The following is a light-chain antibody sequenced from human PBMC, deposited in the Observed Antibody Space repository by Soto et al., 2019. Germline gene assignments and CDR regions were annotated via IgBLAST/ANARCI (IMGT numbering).Light chain of an antibody. CDR3: HSYDISLSGMV. CDR2: RNN. CDR1: SSNIVSGFD. V-gene: IGLV1-40*01. J-gene: IGLJ2*01. Sequence: QAVVTQPPSVSGAPGQAVTISCAGRSSNIVSGFDVHWYQQLPGTAPKLLIYRNNNRPSGVPDRFFGSKSGTSASLAIIGLQPEDEADYYCHSYDISLSGMVFGGGTKLTVL.